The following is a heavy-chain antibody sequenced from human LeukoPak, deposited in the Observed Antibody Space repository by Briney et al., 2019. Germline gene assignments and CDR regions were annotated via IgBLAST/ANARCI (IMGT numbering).Heavy chain of an antibody. Sequence: SQTLSLTCTVSGGSISSGGYNWSRIRQHPGKGLEWVGYIYYSGSTYYNTTLKSRVTISVDTSKNQFSLKLSSVTAADTAVYYCARGCPRRFTMVRGVIRPDEYFQHWGQGTLVTVSS. CDR1: GGSISSGGYN. CDR3: ARGCPRRFTMVRGVIRPDEYFQH. J-gene: IGHJ1*01. V-gene: IGHV4-31*03. CDR2: IYYSGST. D-gene: IGHD3-10*01.